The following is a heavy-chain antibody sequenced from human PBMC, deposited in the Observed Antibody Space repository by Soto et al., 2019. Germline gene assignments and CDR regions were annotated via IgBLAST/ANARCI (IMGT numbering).Heavy chain of an antibody. V-gene: IGHV3-23*01. CDR2: ISGSGGST. CDR1: GFTFNNYA. Sequence: PGGSLRLSCAASGFTFNNYAMSWVRQAPGKGLEWVSGISGSGGSTYYADSVKGRFTISRDNSKNTLYLQMNSLRAEDTAVYYCAKTHVRHYGYSDYWAQGTLATGSS. J-gene: IGHJ4*02. CDR3: AKTHVRHYGYSDY. D-gene: IGHD4-17*01.